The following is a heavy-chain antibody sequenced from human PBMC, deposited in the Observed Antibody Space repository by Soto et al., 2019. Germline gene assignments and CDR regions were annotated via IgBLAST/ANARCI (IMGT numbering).Heavy chain of an antibody. CDR2: IWYDGSNK. Sequence: GGSLRLSCAASGFTFSSYGMHWVRQAPGKGLEWVAVIWYDGSNKYYADSVKGRFTISRDNSKNTLYLQMNSLRAEDTAVYYCARDAGIAATGYYYYAMDVWGQGTTVTVSS. V-gene: IGHV3-33*01. J-gene: IGHJ6*02. CDR1: GFTFSSYG. CDR3: ARDAGIAATGYYYYAMDV. D-gene: IGHD6-13*01.